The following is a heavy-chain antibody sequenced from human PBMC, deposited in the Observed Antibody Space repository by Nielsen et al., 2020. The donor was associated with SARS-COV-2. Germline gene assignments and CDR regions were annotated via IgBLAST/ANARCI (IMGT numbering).Heavy chain of an antibody. J-gene: IGHJ5*02. CDR1: GGTISNSA. Sequence: SVKVSCKASGGTISNSAINWVRQAPGQGLEWVGGIIPIFGTPNYAQKFQGRLTITADESTNTAYLELTSLRSEDTAVYYCARGPPLWFGEFLSTGGWFDTWGQGTLVTVSS. CDR3: ARGPPLWFGEFLSTGGWFDT. V-gene: IGHV1-69*13. CDR2: IIPIFGTP. D-gene: IGHD3-10*01.